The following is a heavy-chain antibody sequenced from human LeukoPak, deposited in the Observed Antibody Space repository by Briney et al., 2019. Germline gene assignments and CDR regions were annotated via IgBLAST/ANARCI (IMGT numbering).Heavy chain of an antibody. CDR3: ARGGDYGDPRYFDY. V-gene: IGHV4-59*01. CDR2: IYYRGST. J-gene: IGHJ4*02. D-gene: IGHD4-17*01. CDR1: GGSINNYY. Sequence: KPSETLSLTCTVSGGSINNYYWSWIRQPPGKGLEWIGYIYYRGSTNYNPSLKSRVTFSVDTSKNQFSLKLNSVTAADTAVYYCARGGDYGDPRYFDYWGQGTLVTVSS.